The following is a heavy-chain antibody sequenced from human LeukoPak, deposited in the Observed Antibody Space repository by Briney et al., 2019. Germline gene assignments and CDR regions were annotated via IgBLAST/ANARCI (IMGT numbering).Heavy chain of an antibody. CDR1: GFTFSSYA. D-gene: IGHD4-17*01. J-gene: IGHJ5*02. Sequence: GGSLRLSCAASGFTFSSYAMHWVRQAPGKGLEWVAVISYDGSNKYYADSVKGRFTISRDNSKNTLYLQMNSLRAEDTAVYYCAKDVDLDYGGNSGFDPWGQGTLVTVSS. V-gene: IGHV3-30-3*01. CDR2: ISYDGSNK. CDR3: AKDVDLDYGGNSGFDP.